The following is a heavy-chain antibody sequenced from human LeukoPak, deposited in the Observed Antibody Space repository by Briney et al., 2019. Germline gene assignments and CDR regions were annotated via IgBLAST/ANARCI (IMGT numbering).Heavy chain of an antibody. CDR3: ARRGMVPNLDY. Sequence: ASVKVSCKASGYTFTNYPIHWVRQAPGQGLEWMGWINGGNGNTQYSQKFQGRVTITRDTSASAAYMELSSLRFEDTAVYYCARRGMVPNLDYWGQGTLLTVSS. CDR2: INGGNGNT. J-gene: IGHJ4*02. D-gene: IGHD6-13*01. CDR1: GYTFTNYP. V-gene: IGHV1-3*01.